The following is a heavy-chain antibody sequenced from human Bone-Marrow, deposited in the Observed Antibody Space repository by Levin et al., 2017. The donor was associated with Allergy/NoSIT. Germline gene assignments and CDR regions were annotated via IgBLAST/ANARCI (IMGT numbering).Heavy chain of an antibody. CDR3: AKREGDCSGGSCYFDY. D-gene: IGHD2-15*01. J-gene: IGHJ4*02. V-gene: IGHV3-74*01. CDR2: IKTDGSST. Sequence: SCAASGFTFSSYWMHWVRQAPGKGLVWVSRIKTDGSSTSYADSVKGRFTISRDNAKNTLYLQMNSLRVEDTAVYYCAKREGDCSGGSCYFDYWGQGTLVTVSS. CDR1: GFTFSSYW.